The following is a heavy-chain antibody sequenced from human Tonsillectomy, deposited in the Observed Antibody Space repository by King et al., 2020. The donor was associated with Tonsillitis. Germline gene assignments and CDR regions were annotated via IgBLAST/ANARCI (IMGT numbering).Heavy chain of an antibody. CDR2: IYYSGST. CDR1: GGSISSYY. J-gene: IGHJ4*02. Sequence: QLQESGPGLVKPSETLSLTCTVPGGSISSYYWSWIRQPPGKGLEWIGYIYYSGSTNYNPSLKSRVTISVDTSKNPFSLKLSSVTAADTAVYYCAREGYSSSWYYYWGRGTLVTVSS. V-gene: IGHV4-59*01. CDR3: AREGYSSSWYYY. D-gene: IGHD6-13*01.